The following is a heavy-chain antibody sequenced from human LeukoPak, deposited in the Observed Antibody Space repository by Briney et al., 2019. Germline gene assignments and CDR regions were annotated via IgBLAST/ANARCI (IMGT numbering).Heavy chain of an antibody. Sequence: SETLSLTCTVSGGSISSYYWSWIRQPSGKGLEWIGYIYTSGSTSCNPSLKSRVTISVDTSKNQFSLKLTSVTAADTAVYYCATSPKVTYFDSWGQGTLVTVSS. CDR1: GGSISSYY. J-gene: IGHJ4*02. CDR3: ATSPKVTYFDS. V-gene: IGHV4-4*09. CDR2: IYTSGST.